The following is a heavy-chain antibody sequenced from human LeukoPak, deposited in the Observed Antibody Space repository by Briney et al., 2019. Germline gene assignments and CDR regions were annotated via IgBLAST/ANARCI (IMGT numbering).Heavy chain of an antibody. V-gene: IGHV4-4*07. CDR2: ILTSGIT. D-gene: IGHD3-10*01. Sequence: PPETLSLTCTVSGGSISLFYWNWIRHPAGKGLEWIGRILTSGITNYNPSLKSRVTMSVDTSKSQFSLALSSVTAADTAVYYCAREISGSYYNPLGYMDVWGKGTTVTVAS. CDR3: AREISGSYYNPLGYMDV. J-gene: IGHJ6*03. CDR1: GGSISLFY.